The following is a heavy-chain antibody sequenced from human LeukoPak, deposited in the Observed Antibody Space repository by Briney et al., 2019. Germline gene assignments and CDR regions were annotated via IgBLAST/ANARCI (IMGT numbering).Heavy chain of an antibody. V-gene: IGHV3-30*02. CDR3: AKDYVVVITTDSGY. CDR2: IRYDGSNK. D-gene: IGHD3-22*01. Sequence: GGSLRLSCAASGFTFSSYGMHWVRQAPGKGLEWVAFIRYDGSNKYYADSVKGRFTISRDNSKNTLYLQMNSLRAEDTAVYYCAKDYVVVITTDSGYWGHGTLVTVSS. CDR1: GFTFSSYG. J-gene: IGHJ4*01.